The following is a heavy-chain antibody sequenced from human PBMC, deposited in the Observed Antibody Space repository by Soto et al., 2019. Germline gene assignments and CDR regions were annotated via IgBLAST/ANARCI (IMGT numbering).Heavy chain of an antibody. CDR3: ARVGEPNYYYYYMDV. CDR1: GFTFGSYW. CDR2: IKQDGSEK. Sequence: GGSLRLSCAASGFTFGSYWMSWVRQAPGKGLEWVANIKQDGSEKYYVDSVKGRFTISRDNAKNSLYLQMSSLRAEDTAVYYCARVGEPNYYYYYMDVWGKGTTVTVSS. J-gene: IGHJ6*03. V-gene: IGHV3-7*01.